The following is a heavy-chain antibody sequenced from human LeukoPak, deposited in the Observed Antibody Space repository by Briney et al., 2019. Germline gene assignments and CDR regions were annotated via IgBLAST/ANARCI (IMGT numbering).Heavy chain of an antibody. CDR1: GGSISSRTW. Sequence: PSETLSLTCAGSGGSISSRTWWRWVRQPPGKRLGWGGEIYQSGTTNYNPSLKSRVTISVDKSKNQLSLNMTTVTAADTAVYYCARNGAGWYFDYWGQGTLVTVSS. CDR3: ARNGAGWYFDY. V-gene: IGHV4-4*02. J-gene: IGHJ4*02. D-gene: IGHD1-26*01. CDR2: IYQSGTT.